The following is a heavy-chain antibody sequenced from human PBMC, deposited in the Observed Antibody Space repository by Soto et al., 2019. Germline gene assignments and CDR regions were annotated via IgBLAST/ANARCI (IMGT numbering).Heavy chain of an antibody. D-gene: IGHD3-10*02. J-gene: IGHJ3*02. CDR1: GFNVNSYG. Sequence: QVQLVESGGGVVQPGRSLRLSCSASGFNVNSYGVHWVRQAPGKGLEWVAVIWYDGRNIFYADSVKGRFTVSRDNSKNTVYFQMNSLRVEDTAFYYCASDSGHLSIYVSDALDIWGQGTMVTVSS. CDR3: ASDSGHLSIYVSDALDI. V-gene: IGHV3-33*01. CDR2: IWYDGRNI.